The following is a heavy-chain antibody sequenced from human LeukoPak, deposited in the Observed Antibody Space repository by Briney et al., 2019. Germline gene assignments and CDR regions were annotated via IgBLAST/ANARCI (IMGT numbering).Heavy chain of an antibody. J-gene: IGHJ4*02. CDR3: ASGYDYYGSGSMGY. D-gene: IGHD3-10*01. CDR1: GFIFSSYG. CDR2: IRYDGSNK. Sequence: GGSLRLSYAASGFIFSSYGMHWVRQAPGKGLEWVAFIRYDGSNKYYADSVKGRFTISRDNSKNTLYLQMNSLRAEDTAVYYCASGYDYYGSGSMGYWGQGTLVTVSS. V-gene: IGHV3-30*02.